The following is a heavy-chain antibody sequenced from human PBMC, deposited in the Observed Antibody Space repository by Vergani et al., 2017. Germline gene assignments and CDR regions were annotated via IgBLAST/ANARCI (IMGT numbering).Heavy chain of an antibody. CDR3: AKANPRNSGYDYLYYYHAMDV. CDR1: GFTFNHYA. D-gene: IGHD5-12*01. V-gene: IGHV3-23*01. Sequence: EVQLLESGGDLVQPGGSLRLLCAASGFTFNHYAMNWVRQARGKGLEWVSGISGSGGSTYYAGSVKGRFTISRDSSKNTLYLQMNSLSAGDTAVYYCAKANPRNSGYDYLYYYHAMDVWGQGTTVTVSS. CDR2: ISGSGGST. J-gene: IGHJ6*02.